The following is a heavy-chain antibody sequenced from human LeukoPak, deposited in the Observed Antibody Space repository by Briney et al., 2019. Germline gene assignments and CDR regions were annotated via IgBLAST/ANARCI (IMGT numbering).Heavy chain of an antibody. CDR2: MNSSSGNT. J-gene: IGHJ5*02. CDR1: GYTFINYD. CDR3: ARGGGVHGRNWFDP. V-gene: IGHV1-8*03. Sequence: VASVKVSCKGYGYTFINYDIDWVRQAAGQGLEWMGGMNSSSGNTGYAQKFQGRVTFTRDTSMSTAYMELYSLTSDDTAVYYCARGGGVHGRNWFDPWGQGTLVTVSS. D-gene: IGHD3-16*01.